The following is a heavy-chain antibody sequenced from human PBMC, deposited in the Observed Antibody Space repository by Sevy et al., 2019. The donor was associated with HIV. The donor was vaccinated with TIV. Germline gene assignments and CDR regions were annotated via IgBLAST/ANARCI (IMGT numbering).Heavy chain of an antibody. CDR3: ARDCADHLLPYDSRCGDY. D-gene: IGHD3-22*01. V-gene: IGHV3-11*01. Sequence: GGSLRLSCAASGFTFSDYYMSWIRQAPGKGLEWISYITSSGSTIYYAASVKGRFTISRDNAKRSLYLQMNSLRAEDTAVYYCARDCADHLLPYDSRCGDYWGRGTLVTVSS. CDR2: ITSSGSTI. J-gene: IGHJ4*02. CDR1: GFTFSDYY.